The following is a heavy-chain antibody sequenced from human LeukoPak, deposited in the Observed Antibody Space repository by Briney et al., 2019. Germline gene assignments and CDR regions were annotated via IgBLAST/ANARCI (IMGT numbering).Heavy chain of an antibody. Sequence: GGSLRLSCAASGFTFSSYWMSWVRQAPGKGLEWVANIKQDGSEKYYVDSVKGRFTISSDNAKNSLYLQMNSLRAEDTAVYYCARDTYDSSGYVDYWGQGTLVTVSS. V-gene: IGHV3-7*01. CDR3: ARDTYDSSGYVDY. CDR1: GFTFSSYW. D-gene: IGHD3-22*01. J-gene: IGHJ4*02. CDR2: IKQDGSEK.